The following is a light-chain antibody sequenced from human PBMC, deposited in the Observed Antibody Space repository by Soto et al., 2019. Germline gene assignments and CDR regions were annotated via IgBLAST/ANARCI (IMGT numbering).Light chain of an antibody. V-gene: IGKV3-20*01. CDR2: GVS. Sequence: EIVLTQSPATLSLSPGERATLSCRASQSVSSSYLAWYQRKPGQAPRLLIYGVSSRATGIPDRFSGSGSGTDFTLTISRLEPEDFAVYYCQQYGGSPITFGQGTRLEIK. J-gene: IGKJ5*01. CDR3: QQYGGSPIT. CDR1: QSVSSSY.